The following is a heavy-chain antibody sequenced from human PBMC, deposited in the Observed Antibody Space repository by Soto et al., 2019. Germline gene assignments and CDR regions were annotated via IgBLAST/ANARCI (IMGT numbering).Heavy chain of an antibody. J-gene: IGHJ4*02. CDR1: GGTFSSYA. Sequence: ASVKVSCKASGGTFSSYAISWVRQAPGQGLEWMGGIIPIFGTANYAQKFQGRVTITADKSTSTAYMELSSLRSDDTAVYYCARGNHYYDSSGYYPVYPFDYWGQGTLVTVSS. D-gene: IGHD3-22*01. CDR2: IIPIFGTA. V-gene: IGHV1-69*06. CDR3: ARGNHYYDSSGYYPVYPFDY.